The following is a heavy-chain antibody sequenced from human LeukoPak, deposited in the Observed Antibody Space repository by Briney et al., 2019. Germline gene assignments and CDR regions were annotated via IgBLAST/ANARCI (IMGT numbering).Heavy chain of an antibody. J-gene: IGHJ4*02. D-gene: IGHD6-13*01. CDR1: GYSFTSYW. Sequence: GESLKISCKGSGYSFTSYWIGWVRQMPGKGLEWMGIIYPGDSDTRYSPSFQGQVTISADKSISTAYLQWSSLKASDTAMYYCARLTIGQQLAPRPWYFDYWGQGTLVTVSS. CDR3: ARLTIGQQLAPRPWYFDY. CDR2: IYPGDSDT. V-gene: IGHV5-51*01.